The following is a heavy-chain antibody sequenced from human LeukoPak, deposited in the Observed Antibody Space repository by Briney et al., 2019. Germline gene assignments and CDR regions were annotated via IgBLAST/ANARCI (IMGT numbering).Heavy chain of an antibody. CDR1: GYTFTSYD. CDR3: ARAGVVVPAAYYYYYYMDV. CDR2: MNPNSGNT. D-gene: IGHD2-2*01. V-gene: IGHV1-8*03. Sequence: ASVTVSCKASGYTFTSYDINWVRQAAGQGLEWMGWMNPNSGNTGYAQKFQGRVTITRNTSISTAYMELSSLRSEDTAVYYCARAGVVVPAAYYYYYYMDVWGKGTTVTVSS. J-gene: IGHJ6*03.